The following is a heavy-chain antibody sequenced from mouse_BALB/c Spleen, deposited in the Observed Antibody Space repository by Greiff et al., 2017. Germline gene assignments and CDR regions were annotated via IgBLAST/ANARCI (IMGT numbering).Heavy chain of an antibody. CDR3: ARNNGNWFAY. V-gene: IGHV2-2*02. CDR2: IWSGGST. J-gene: IGHJ3*01. Sequence: VMLVESGPGLVQPSQSLSITCTVSGFSLTSYGVHWVRQSPGKGLEWLGVIWSGGSTDYNAAFISRLSISKDNSKSQVFFKMNSLQANDTAIYYCARNNGNWFAYWGQGTLVTVSA. CDR1: GFSLTSYG. D-gene: IGHD2-1*01.